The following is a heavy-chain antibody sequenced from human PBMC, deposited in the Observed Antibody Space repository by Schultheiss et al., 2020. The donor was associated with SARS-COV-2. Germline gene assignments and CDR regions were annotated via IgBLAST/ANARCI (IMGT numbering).Heavy chain of an antibody. Sequence: SETLSLTCTVSGGSISSYYWGWIRQPPGKGLEWIGSIYYSGSTYYNPSLKSRVTISVDTSKNQFSLKLSSVTAADTAVYYCASRPTGIAVAGTDYWGQGTLVTVSS. CDR1: GGSISSYY. V-gene: IGHV4-39*01. CDR3: ASRPTGIAVAGTDY. J-gene: IGHJ4*02. D-gene: IGHD6-19*01. CDR2: IYYSGST.